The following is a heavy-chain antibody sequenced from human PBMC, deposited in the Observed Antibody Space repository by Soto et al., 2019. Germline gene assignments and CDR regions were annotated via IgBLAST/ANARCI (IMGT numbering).Heavy chain of an antibody. CDR2: IYYSGST. V-gene: IGHV4-59*08. CDR3: ARHGSGVIGAFDI. D-gene: IGHD3-10*01. Sequence: SETLSLTCTVSGGSISSYFWSWIRQPPGKGLEWIAYIYYSGSTNYNPSLKSRVTISVDTSKNQFSLKLSSVTAADTAVYYCARHGSGVIGAFDIWGQGTMVTVSS. J-gene: IGHJ3*02. CDR1: GGSISSYF.